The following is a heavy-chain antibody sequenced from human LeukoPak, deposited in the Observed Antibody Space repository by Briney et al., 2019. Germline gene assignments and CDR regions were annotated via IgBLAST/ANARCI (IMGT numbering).Heavy chain of an antibody. J-gene: IGHJ4*02. V-gene: IGHV4-34*01. CDR1: GGSFSGYY. D-gene: IGHD1-26*01. CDR3: ARLVGATGGY. CDR2: INHSGST. Sequence: SETLSLTCAVYGGSFSGYYWSSILQPPGKGLEWIGEINHSGSTNYNPSLKSRVTISVDTSKNQFSLKLSSVTAADTAVYYCARLVGATGGYWGQGTLVTVSS.